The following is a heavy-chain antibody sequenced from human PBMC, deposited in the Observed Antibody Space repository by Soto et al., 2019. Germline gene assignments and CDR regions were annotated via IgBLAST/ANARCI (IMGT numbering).Heavy chain of an antibody. Sequence: QVQLQESDPGLVRPSQTLSLTCTVSGASISVEHYHWTWIRQPPGKGLEWFGYIHYSGSVYYNLSLQSRLSMSVDTSKNLFSLKLASVTAADTAVYFCVREDDGGDTDYYGLDVWGQGTTVTVSS. V-gene: IGHV4-30-4*01. CDR2: IHYSGSV. CDR3: VREDDGGDTDYYGLDV. J-gene: IGHJ6*02. CDR1: GASISVEHYH. D-gene: IGHD2-21*02.